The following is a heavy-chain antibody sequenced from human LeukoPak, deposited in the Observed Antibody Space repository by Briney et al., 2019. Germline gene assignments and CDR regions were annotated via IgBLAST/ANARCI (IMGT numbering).Heavy chain of an antibody. CDR2: FDPEDGET. CDR1: GYTLTELS. J-gene: IGHJ3*02. CDR3: ATIRRYSSPPPLPKVADAFDI. V-gene: IGHV1-24*01. Sequence: ASVKVSCKVSGYTLTELSMHWVRQAPGKGLEWMGGFDPEDGETIYAQKFQGRVTMTEDTSTDTAYMELSSLRSEDTAVYYCATIRRYSSPPPLPKVADAFDIWGQGTMVTVSS. D-gene: IGHD6-19*01.